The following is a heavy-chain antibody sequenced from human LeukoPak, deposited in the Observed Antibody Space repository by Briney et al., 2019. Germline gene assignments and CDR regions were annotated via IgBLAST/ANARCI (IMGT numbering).Heavy chain of an antibody. J-gene: IGHJ4*02. CDR1: GYSFTNYA. CDR3: AREFKYGSGSYKF. CDR2: INPNSGGT. V-gene: IGHV1-2*02. Sequence: ASVKVSCKASGYSFTNYAMNWVRQAPGQRLEWMGWINPNSGGTNYAQKFQGRVTMTRDTSISTAYMELSRLRSDDTAVYYCAREFKYGSGSYKFWGQGTLVTVSS. D-gene: IGHD3-10*01.